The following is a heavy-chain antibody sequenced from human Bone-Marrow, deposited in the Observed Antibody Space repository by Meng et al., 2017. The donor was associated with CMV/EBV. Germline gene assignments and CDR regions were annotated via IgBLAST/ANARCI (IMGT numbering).Heavy chain of an antibody. CDR2: ISGSGGST. J-gene: IGHJ3*02. V-gene: IGHV3-23*01. CDR3: ARAGYYDILTGYYREGAFDI. D-gene: IGHD3-9*01. CDR1: GFTFSSYA. Sequence: GESLKIFCAASGFTFSSYAMSWVRQATGKGLEWVSAISGSGGSTYYADSVKGRFTISRDNSKNTLYLQMNSPRAEDTAVYYCARAGYYDILTGYYREGAFDIWGQGTMVTVSS.